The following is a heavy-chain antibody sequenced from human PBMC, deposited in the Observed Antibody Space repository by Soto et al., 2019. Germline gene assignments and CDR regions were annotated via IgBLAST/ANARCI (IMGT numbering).Heavy chain of an antibody. D-gene: IGHD3-3*01. CDR1: GFTFSSYS. CDR2: ISSSSSYI. CDR3: ARDVPHAIFVVFDI. J-gene: IGHJ3*02. Sequence: GGSLRLSCAASGFTFSSYSMNWVRQAPGKGLEWVSSISSSSSYIYYADSVKGRFTISRDNAKNSLYLQMNSLRAEDTAVYYCARDVPHAIFVVFDIWGQGTMVTVSS. V-gene: IGHV3-21*01.